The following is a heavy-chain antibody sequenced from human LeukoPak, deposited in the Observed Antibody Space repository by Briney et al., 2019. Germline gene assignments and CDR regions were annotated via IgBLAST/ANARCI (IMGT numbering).Heavy chain of an antibody. CDR1: GGSFSGYY. CDR3: ARGRLGGYYHQGLAEYFQH. J-gene: IGHJ1*01. V-gene: IGHV4-34*01. Sequence: SETLSLTCAAYGGSFSGYYWSWIRQPPGKGLERIGEINHSGSTNYNPSLKSRVTISVDTSKNQFSLKLSSVTAADTAVYYCARGRLGGYYHQGLAEYFQHWGQGTLVTVSS. CDR2: INHSGST. D-gene: IGHD3-22*01.